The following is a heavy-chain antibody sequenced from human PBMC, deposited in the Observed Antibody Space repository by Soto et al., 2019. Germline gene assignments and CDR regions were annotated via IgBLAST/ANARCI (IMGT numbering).Heavy chain of an antibody. Sequence: QVQLVQSGGEVKKPGASVKVSCKTSGYSFTTYGISWVRQAPGQGLEWMGWISAYNGNTNYSQKLQGRVPMTTDTSTSTAYMELRSLRSDDTAVYYFAREGTAPYYYSGMDVWGPGSTVTVSS. CDR1: GYSFTTYG. CDR2: ISAYNGNT. CDR3: AREGTAPYYYSGMDV. J-gene: IGHJ6*02. D-gene: IGHD2-8*02. V-gene: IGHV1-18*01.